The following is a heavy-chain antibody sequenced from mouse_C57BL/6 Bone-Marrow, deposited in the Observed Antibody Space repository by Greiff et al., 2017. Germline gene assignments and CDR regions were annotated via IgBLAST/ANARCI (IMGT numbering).Heavy chain of an antibody. CDR3: ARGGGSSWFAY. CDR1: GYTFTSYW. J-gene: IGHJ3*01. D-gene: IGHD1-1*02. Sequence: VQLQQPGAELVKPGASVNLSCKASGYTFTSYWMHWVKQRPGQGLEWIGMIHPNSGSTNYNEKFKSKATLTVDKSSSTAYMQLSSLTSEDSAVYYCARGGGSSWFAYWGQGTLVTVSA. V-gene: IGHV1-64*01. CDR2: IHPNSGST.